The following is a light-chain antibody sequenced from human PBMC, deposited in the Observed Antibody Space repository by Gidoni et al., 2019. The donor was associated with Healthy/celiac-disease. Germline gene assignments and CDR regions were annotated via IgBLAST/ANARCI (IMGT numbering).Light chain of an antibody. CDR1: QSLSSW. J-gene: IGKJ1*01. Sequence: DIQMTQSPSTLSASVGDSITIACRSSQSLSSWLAWYQQKPGKAPKLLIYKASSLESGVPSRFSGSGSGTEFTLTISSLQPDDFATYYCQQYNSYPWTFGQXTKVEIK. V-gene: IGKV1-5*03. CDR2: KAS. CDR3: QQYNSYPWT.